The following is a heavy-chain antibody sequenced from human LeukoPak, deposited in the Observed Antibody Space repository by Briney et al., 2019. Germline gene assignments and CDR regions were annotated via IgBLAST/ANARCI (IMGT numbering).Heavy chain of an antibody. CDR2: ITDGGGST. D-gene: IGHD6-6*01. CDR1: GFTFSNYA. CDR3: AKRVEYSSPGGYFDY. J-gene: IGHJ4*02. V-gene: IGHV3-23*01. Sequence: PGGSLRLSCAASGFTFSNYAMSWVRQAPGRGLGWVSAITDGGGSTYYADSVKGRFTISRDNSKNMLFLQMNSLRAEDTAVYYCAKRVEYSSPGGYFDYWGQGILVTVAS.